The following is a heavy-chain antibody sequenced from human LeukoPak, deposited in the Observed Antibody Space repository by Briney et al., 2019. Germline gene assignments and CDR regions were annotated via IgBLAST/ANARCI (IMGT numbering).Heavy chain of an antibody. D-gene: IGHD3-9*01. V-gene: IGHV3-48*03. CDR3: AREFGLRYFDWLLWGAFDI. J-gene: IGHJ3*02. CDR1: GFTFSSYE. CDR2: ISSSGSTI. Sequence: PGGSLRLSCVASGFTFSSYEMNWVRQAPGKGLEWVSYISSSGSTIYYADSVKGRFTISRDNAKNSLYLQMNSLRAEDTAVYYCAREFGLRYFDWLLWGAFDIWGQGTMVTVSS.